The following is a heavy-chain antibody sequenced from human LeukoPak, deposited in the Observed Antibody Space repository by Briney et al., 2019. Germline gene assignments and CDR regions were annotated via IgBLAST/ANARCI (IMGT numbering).Heavy chain of an antibody. CDR1: GGSISSSDYS. J-gene: IGHJ5*02. CDR3: ARKVVPVGVPAWWFDP. V-gene: IGHV4-31*03. Sequence: SETLSLTCTVSGGSISSSDYSWTWIRQRPGKGLEWIGYISYNGSTYYKPSIKSRVTISADTSKSQFFLKLTSVTDADTAIYYCARKVVPVGVPAWWFDPWGQGTLVIVSS. CDR2: ISYNGST. D-gene: IGHD2-2*01.